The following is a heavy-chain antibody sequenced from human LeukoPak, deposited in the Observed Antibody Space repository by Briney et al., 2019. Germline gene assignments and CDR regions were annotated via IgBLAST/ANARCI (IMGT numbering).Heavy chain of an antibody. Sequence: SETLSLTFTVSDGSISSYYWSWIRQPPGKGLEWIGHIYYSGSTNYNPSLRGRVTISVHTSKNQFSLKLSSVTAADTAVYYCASSSSGWYPYFDYWGQGTLVTVSS. CDR3: ASSSSGWYPYFDY. CDR2: IYYSGST. J-gene: IGHJ4*02. V-gene: IGHV4-59*08. CDR1: DGSISSYY. D-gene: IGHD6-19*01.